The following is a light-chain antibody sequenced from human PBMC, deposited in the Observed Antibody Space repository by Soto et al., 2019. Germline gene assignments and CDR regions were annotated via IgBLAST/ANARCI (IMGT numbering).Light chain of an antibody. J-gene: IGKJ1*01. CDR3: HQYNNWWT. Sequence: EIVSTKSPVTLSVSPGERATLSCRAGQSVSSNLAWYQQKPGQAPRLLIYGASTRATGIPARFTGSGSGTEFTLTISSLQFDDSAVYYCHQYNNWWTFGQGTKVDI. CDR2: GAS. CDR1: QSVSSN. V-gene: IGKV3-15*01.